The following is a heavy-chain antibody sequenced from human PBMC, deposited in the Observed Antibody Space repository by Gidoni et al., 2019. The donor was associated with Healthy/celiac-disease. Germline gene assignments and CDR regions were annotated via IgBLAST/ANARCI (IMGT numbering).Heavy chain of an antibody. D-gene: IGHD6-13*01. CDR3: ARGVYPGGTIDY. CDR1: GSTFTSYY. J-gene: IGHJ4*02. V-gene: IGHV1-46*03. Sequence: QVQLVQSGAGVKKPGASVKVSCKGSGSTFTSYYMHWVRQAPGQGLEWMGIINPSGGSTSYAQKFQGRVTMTRDTSTSTVYMELSSLRSEDTAVYYCARGVYPGGTIDYCGQGTLVTVSS. CDR2: INPSGGST.